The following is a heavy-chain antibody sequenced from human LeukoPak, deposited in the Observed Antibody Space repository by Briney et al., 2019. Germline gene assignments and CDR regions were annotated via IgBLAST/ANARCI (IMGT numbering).Heavy chain of an antibody. CDR2: ISGSGGST. CDR3: AKGTYGSGIRSDY. D-gene: IGHD3-10*01. J-gene: IGHJ4*02. Sequence: GGSLRLSCAASGFTFSSYAMSWARQAPGKGLEWVSAISGSGGSTYYADSVKGRFTISGDNSKNTLYLQMNSLRAEDTAVYYCAKGTYGSGIRSDYWGQGTLVTVSS. V-gene: IGHV3-23*01. CDR1: GFTFSSYA.